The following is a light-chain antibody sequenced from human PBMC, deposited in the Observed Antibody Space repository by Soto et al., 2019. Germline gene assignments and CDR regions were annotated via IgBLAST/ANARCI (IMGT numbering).Light chain of an antibody. Sequence: QSVLTQSPSASASLGASVKLTCTLSSGHNSYAIAWHQQKPEKGPRYLMKLNSDGSHSKGDGIPDRFSGSSSGAERYLIISSLQSEDDGDYYCQTWGTDTLVFGGGTQLTVL. CDR3: QTWGTDTLV. J-gene: IGLJ2*01. V-gene: IGLV4-69*01. CDR1: SGHNSYA. CDR2: LNSDGSH.